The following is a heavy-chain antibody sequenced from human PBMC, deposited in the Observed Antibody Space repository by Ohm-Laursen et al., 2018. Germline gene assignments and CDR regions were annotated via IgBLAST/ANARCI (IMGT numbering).Heavy chain of an antibody. Sequence: SVKVSCKASGGTFSSYAISWVRQAPGQGLEWMGGIIPIFGTANYAQKFQGRVTITADESTSTAYMELSSLRSEDTAVYYCARQRGYSGYDLNYWGQGTLVTVSS. V-gene: IGHV1-69*13. J-gene: IGHJ4*02. CDR2: IIPIFGTA. D-gene: IGHD5-12*01. CDR3: ARQRGYSGYDLNY. CDR1: GGTFSSYA.